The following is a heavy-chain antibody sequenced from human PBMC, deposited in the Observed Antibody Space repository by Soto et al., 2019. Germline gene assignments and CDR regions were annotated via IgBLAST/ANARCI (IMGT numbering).Heavy chain of an antibody. V-gene: IGHV3-23*01. CDR1: GFTFYHHA. CDR3: VRKAIGSTLTPYYWYFDF. J-gene: IGHJ2*01. Sequence: EVQLLESGGGLVQPGGSLRLSCAASGFTFYHHAMTWVRQAPGKGLEWVATISGGGDAPYYADSVRGRFTISSDNSRNTVSLLVNSLRAEDTAIYFCVRKAIGSTLTPYYWYFDFWGRGTLVSVSS. CDR2: ISGGGDAP. D-gene: IGHD4-17*01.